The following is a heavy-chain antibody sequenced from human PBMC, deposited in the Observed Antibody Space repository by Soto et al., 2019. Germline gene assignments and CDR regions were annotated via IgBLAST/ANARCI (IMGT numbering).Heavy chain of an antibody. CDR3: ATAREHDAGVWSGYYSDFDF. CDR1: GYTFTSYG. J-gene: IGHJ3*01. V-gene: IGHV1-18*04. D-gene: IGHD3-3*01. CDR2: ISAYNGNT. Sequence: ASVKVSCKASGYTFTSYGISWVRQAPGQGLEWMGWISAYNGNTNYAQKLQGRVTMTTDTSTSTAYMELRSLRSDDTAVYYCATAREHDAGVWSGYYSDFDFWGQGTMVTVSS.